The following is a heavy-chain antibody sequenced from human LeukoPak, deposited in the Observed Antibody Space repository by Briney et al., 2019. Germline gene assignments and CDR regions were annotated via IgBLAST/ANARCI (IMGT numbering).Heavy chain of an antibody. CDR2: IGGSGDST. CDR3: AKRRADFIPYMDV. V-gene: IGHV3-23*01. J-gene: IGHJ6*03. Sequence: GGSLRLSCAASGFTFSSYGMSWVRQAPGKGLEWVATIGGSGDSTYYADSVRGRFTISRDNSKNTLYLQVDSLRAEDTAIYYCAKRRADFIPYMDVCGKRTTVTVSS. CDR1: GFTFSSYG.